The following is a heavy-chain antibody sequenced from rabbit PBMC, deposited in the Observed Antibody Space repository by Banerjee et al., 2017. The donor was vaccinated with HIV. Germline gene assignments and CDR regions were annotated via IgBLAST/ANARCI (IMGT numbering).Heavy chain of an antibody. CDR2: IYTGSGST. V-gene: IGHV1S47*01. J-gene: IGHJ4*01. CDR3: ARGAGSSVYTTYYFNL. D-gene: IGHD8-1*01. Sequence: QEQLVESGGGLVQPEGSLTLTCTASGFSFSSGYDMCWVRQAPGKGLEWIACIYTGSGSTYYASWVNGRFTITRSTSLNTVTLQMTSLTAADTAIYFCARGAGSSVYTTYYFNLWGPGTLVTVS. CDR1: GFSFSSGYD.